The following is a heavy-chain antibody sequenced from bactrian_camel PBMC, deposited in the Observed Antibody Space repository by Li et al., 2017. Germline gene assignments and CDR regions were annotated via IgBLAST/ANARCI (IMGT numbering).Heavy chain of an antibody. Sequence: HVQLVESGGGLVQPGGSLRLSCSAGAFTSMYWWMGWLRQAPGKEREGVARIPTTSSSILIPVYADSVKGRFTISQDNAKNAVYLQMNSLKPDDSAMYYCAAARRFPVNWSDGSGWDDWGQGTQVTVS. CDR1: AFTSMYWW. J-gene: IGHJ4*01. CDR2: IPTTSSSILIP. D-gene: IGHD7*01. CDR3: AAARRFPVNWSDGSGWDD. V-gene: IGHV3S1*01.